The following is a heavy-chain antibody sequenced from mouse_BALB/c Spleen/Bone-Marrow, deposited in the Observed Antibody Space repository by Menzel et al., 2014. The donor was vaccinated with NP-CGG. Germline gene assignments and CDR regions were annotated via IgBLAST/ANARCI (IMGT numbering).Heavy chain of an antibody. V-gene: IGHV1-9*01. CDR2: ILPGSGST. J-gene: IGHJ3*01. Sequence: QVQLKESGAELMKPGASVKISCKATGYTFSSYWIEWVKQRPGHGLEWIGEILPGSGSTNYNEKFKGKATFTADTSSNTAYMQLSSLTSEDSAAYYCAREDGNHVGFAYWGQGTLVTGSA. D-gene: IGHD2-1*01. CDR1: GYTFSSYW. CDR3: AREDGNHVGFAY.